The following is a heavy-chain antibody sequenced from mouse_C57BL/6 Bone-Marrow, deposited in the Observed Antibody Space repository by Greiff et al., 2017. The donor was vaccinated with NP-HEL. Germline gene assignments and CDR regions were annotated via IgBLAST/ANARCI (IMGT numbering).Heavy chain of an antibody. D-gene: IGHD2-14*01. CDR3: ARRGDEVFFDY. Sequence: VKVVESGAELVKPGASVKISCKASGYAFSSYWMNWVKQRPGKGLEWIGQIYPGDGDTNYNGKFKGKATLTADKSSSTAYMQLSSLTSEDSAVYFCARRGDEVFFDYWGQGTTLTVSS. CDR1: GYAFSSYW. CDR2: IYPGDGDT. J-gene: IGHJ2*01. V-gene: IGHV1-80*01.